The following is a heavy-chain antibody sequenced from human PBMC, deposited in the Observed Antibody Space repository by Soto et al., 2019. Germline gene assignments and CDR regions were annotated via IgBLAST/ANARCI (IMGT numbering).Heavy chain of an antibody. CDR2: ISSSGSTI. J-gene: IGHJ6*02. CDR3: ARDQEAGSFFPYYYGMDV. D-gene: IGHD6-13*01. Sequence: GSLRLSCATSGFTFSSYEMNWVRQAPGKGLEWVSYISSSGSTIYYADSVKGRFTISRDNAKNSLYLQMDSLRAEDTAVYYCARDQEAGSFFPYYYGMDVWGQGTTVTVSS. CDR1: GFTFSSYE. V-gene: IGHV3-48*03.